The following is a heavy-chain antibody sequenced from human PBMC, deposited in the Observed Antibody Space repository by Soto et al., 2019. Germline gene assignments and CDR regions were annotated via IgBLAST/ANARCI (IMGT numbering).Heavy chain of an antibody. V-gene: IGHV3-21*01. CDR1: GFTFSSYS. J-gene: IGHJ3*02. CDR2: ISSSSSYI. CDR3: ARDPIGGGATIDAFDI. D-gene: IGHD1-26*01. Sequence: GGSLRLSCAASGFTFSSYSMNWVRQAPGKGLEWVSSISSSSSYIYYADSVKGRFTISRDNAKNSLYLQMNSLRAEDTAVYYCARDPIGGGATIDAFDIWGQGTMVTVSS.